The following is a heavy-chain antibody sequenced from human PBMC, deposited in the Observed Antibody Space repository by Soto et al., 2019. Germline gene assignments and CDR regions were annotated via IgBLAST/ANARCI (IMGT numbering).Heavy chain of an antibody. V-gene: IGHV1-69*13. CDR2: IIPIFGTA. D-gene: IGHD6-6*01. CDR3: ARSIAASQRWFDP. J-gene: IGHJ5*02. CDR1: GRTFCSYA. Sequence: SVKVSCKACGRTFCSYAISWVRQAPGQGLEWMGGIIPIFGTANYAQKFQGRVTITADESTSTAYMELSSLRSEDTAVYYCARSIAASQRWFDPWGQGTLVTVSS.